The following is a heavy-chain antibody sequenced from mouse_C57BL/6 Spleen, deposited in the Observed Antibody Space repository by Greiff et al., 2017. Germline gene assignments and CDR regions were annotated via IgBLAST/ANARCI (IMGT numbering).Heavy chain of an antibody. CDR1: GFTFSDYY. J-gene: IGHJ4*01. CDR2: ISNGGGST. Sequence: EVKLVESGGGLVQPGGSLKLSCAASGFTFSDYYMYWVRQTPEKRLEWVAYISNGGGSTYYPDTVKGRFTISRDNAKNTLYLQMSRLKSEDTAMYYCARHGIYDGNRYAMDYWGQGTSVTVSS. D-gene: IGHD2-1*01. V-gene: IGHV5-12*01. CDR3: ARHGIYDGNRYAMDY.